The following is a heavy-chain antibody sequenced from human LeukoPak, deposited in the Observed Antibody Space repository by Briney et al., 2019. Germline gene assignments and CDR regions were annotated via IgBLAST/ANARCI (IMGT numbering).Heavy chain of an antibody. V-gene: IGHV3-48*02. Sequence: GGSLRLSCAASGFTFSSYSFSWVRQAPGKGLEWVSYISSSSSTIYYADSVKGRFTISRDNAKKSLYLQMNSLRDEDTAVYYCARETIAASLVDYWGQGTLVTVSS. D-gene: IGHD6-13*01. CDR1: GFTFSSYS. J-gene: IGHJ4*02. CDR2: ISSSSSTI. CDR3: ARETIAASLVDY.